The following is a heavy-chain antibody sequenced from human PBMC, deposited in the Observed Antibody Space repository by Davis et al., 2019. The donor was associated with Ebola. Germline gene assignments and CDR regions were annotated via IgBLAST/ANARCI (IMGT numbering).Heavy chain of an antibody. Sequence: GESLKISCAASGFTFSDYYMSWIRQAPGKGLEWVSYISSSSSYTNYADSVKGRFTISRDNAKNSLYLQMNSLRAEDTAIYYCATEGCSTTSCSNYWGQGTLVTVSS. CDR2: ISSSSSYT. CDR1: GFTFSDYY. CDR3: ATEGCSTTSCSNY. J-gene: IGHJ4*02. V-gene: IGHV3-11*06. D-gene: IGHD2-2*01.